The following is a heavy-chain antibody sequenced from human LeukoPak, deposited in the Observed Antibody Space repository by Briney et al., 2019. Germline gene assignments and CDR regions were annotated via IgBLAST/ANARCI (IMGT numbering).Heavy chain of an antibody. CDR1: GYSISSGYY. Sequence: PSETLSLTCTVSGYSISSGYYWGWIRQPPGKGLEWIGSIYYSGSTYYNPSLKSRVTISVDTSKNQFSLKLSSVTAADTAVYYCARGPSVGATRWFDPWGQGTLVTVSS. CDR2: IYYSGST. J-gene: IGHJ5*02. V-gene: IGHV4-38-2*02. CDR3: ARGPSVGATRWFDP. D-gene: IGHD1-26*01.